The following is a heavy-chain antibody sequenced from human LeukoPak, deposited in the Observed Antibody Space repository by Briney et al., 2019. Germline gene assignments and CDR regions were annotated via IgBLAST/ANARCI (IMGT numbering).Heavy chain of an antibody. Sequence: ASVKVSCKASGYTFTSYAMNWVRQAPGQGLEWMGWINTNTGNPTYAQGFTGRFVFSLDTSVSTAYLQISSLKAEDTAVYYCATPPDSSSWYSDAFDIWGQGTMVTVSS. CDR2: INTNTGNP. V-gene: IGHV7-4-1*02. J-gene: IGHJ3*02. CDR3: ATPPDSSSWYSDAFDI. D-gene: IGHD6-13*01. CDR1: GYTFTSYA.